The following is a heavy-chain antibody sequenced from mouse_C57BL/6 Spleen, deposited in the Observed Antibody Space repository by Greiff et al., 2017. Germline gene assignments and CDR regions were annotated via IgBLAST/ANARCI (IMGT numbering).Heavy chain of an antibody. CDR1: GYTFTDYN. Sequence: EVQLQQSGPELVKPGASVKIPCKASGYTFTDYNMDWVKQSHGKSLEWIGDINPNNGGTIYNQKFKGKATLTVDKSSSTAYMELRSLTSEDTAVYYCARRDHYGSSYWYFDVWGTGTTVTVSS. J-gene: IGHJ1*03. V-gene: IGHV1-18*01. CDR2: INPNNGGT. CDR3: ARRDHYGSSYWYFDV. D-gene: IGHD1-1*01.